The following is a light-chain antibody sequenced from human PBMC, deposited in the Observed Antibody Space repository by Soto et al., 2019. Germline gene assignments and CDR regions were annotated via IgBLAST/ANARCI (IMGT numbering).Light chain of an antibody. CDR3: QQSYSSPPWT. V-gene: IGKV1-5*03. J-gene: IGKJ1*01. CDR1: QSISTW. Sequence: DIQMTQSPSTLSASVGDRVTITCRASQSISTWLAWYQQEPGKAPKLLIHKASSLQSGVPSRFSGSGSGTDFTLTISSLHPDDFATYYCQQSYSSPPWTFGQGTKVDIK. CDR2: KAS.